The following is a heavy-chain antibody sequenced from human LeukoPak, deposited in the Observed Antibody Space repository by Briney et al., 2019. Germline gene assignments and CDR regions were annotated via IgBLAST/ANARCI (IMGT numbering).Heavy chain of an antibody. CDR3: AGRPTGYSSGYIH. J-gene: IGHJ4*02. Sequence: GGSLRLSCVASGITFSNYAVSWVRQAPEKGLDWVSVIRGSAHKIRYADSVEGRFTISRDNSENIVYLQMNNLRVEDTAVYYCAGRPTGYSSGYIHWGQGTLVTVSS. CDR1: GITFSNYA. V-gene: IGHV3-23*01. CDR2: IRGSAHKI. D-gene: IGHD5-18*01.